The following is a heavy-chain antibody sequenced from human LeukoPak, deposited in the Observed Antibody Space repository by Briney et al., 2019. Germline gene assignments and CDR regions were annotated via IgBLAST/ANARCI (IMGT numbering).Heavy chain of an antibody. V-gene: IGHV1-8*01. Sequence: GASVTVSCTASGYSFTSYDIYGVRQAPGQGLEWMGGMNPNSGNRGYALKFQGRVTMTMNTSITTAYMELSGLRSDDTAVYYCARCSVGGRKRNDFWGQGTLVTVSS. J-gene: IGHJ4*02. CDR2: MNPNSGNR. CDR3: ARCSVGGRKRNDF. D-gene: IGHD2-15*01. CDR1: GYSFTSYD.